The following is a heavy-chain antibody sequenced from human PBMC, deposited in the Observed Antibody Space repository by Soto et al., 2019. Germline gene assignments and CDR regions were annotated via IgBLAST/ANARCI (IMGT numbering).Heavy chain of an antibody. CDR3: AKDIGIRGPFDY. V-gene: IGHV3-9*01. J-gene: IGHJ4*02. CDR1: GFTFDDYA. D-gene: IGHD3-3*02. Sequence: GGSLRLSCAASGFTFDDYAMHWVRQAPGKGLEWVSGISWNSGSIGYADSVKGRFTISRDNAKNSLYLQMNSLRAEDTALYYCAKDIGIRGPFDYWGQGTLVTVSS. CDR2: ISWNSGSI.